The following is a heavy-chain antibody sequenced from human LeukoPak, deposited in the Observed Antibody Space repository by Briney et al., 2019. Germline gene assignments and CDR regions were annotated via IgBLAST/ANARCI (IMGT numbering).Heavy chain of an antibody. J-gene: IGHJ4*02. V-gene: IGHV3-23*01. CDR2: ISDSGNT. CDR3: AREILAPGKTHDY. Sequence: PGGSLRLSCAASGFTLSSYAMSWVRQAPGKGLEWVSAISDSGNTYHADSVKGRFTISRDNAKNTLFLQINSLRAEDTAVYYCAREILAPGKTHDYWGQGTLVTVSS. CDR1: GFTLSSYA.